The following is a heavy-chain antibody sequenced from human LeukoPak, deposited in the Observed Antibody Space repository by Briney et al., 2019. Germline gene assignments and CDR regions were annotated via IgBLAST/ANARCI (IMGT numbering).Heavy chain of an antibody. J-gene: IGHJ4*02. CDR3: ARDCGSSCSDY. Sequence: GGSLRLSCAASGFTFSSYAMSWVRQAPGKGLEWVSVIYSGGSTYYADSVKGRFTISRDNSKNTLYLQMNSLRAEDTAVYYCARDCGSSCSDYWGQGTLVTVSS. CDR2: IYSGGST. D-gene: IGHD2-15*01. CDR1: GFTFSSYA. V-gene: IGHV3-53*01.